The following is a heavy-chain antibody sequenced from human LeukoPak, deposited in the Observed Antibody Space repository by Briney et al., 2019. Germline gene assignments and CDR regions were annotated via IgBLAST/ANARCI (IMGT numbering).Heavy chain of an antibody. CDR3: AKRVSPSDSSTWYAVDY. CDR1: RFTFSNYW. CDR2: IKQDGGEK. J-gene: IGHJ4*02. V-gene: IGHV3-7*02. Sequence: GGSLRLSCAASRFTFSNYWMSWVRQAPGKGLEWVANIKQDGGEKYYVDSVKGRFTISRDNAKNSLYLQMNSLRAEDTAVYYCAKRVSPSDSSTWYAVDYWGKGTLVTVSS. D-gene: IGHD6-13*01.